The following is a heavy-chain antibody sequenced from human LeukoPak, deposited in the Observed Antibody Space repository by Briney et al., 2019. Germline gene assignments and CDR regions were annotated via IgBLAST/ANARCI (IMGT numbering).Heavy chain of an antibody. J-gene: IGHJ2*01. Sequence: GGSLRLSCAASGFSFDDYSMHWVRQVPGKGLEWISLISWNGNSTYYADSVKGRFTISRDNSKNSLYLQMNSLRAEDTAVYYCARVYYSSSYDYWYFDLWGRGTLVTVSS. CDR3: ARVYYSSSYDYWYFDL. D-gene: IGHD6-13*01. CDR2: ISWNGNST. V-gene: IGHV3-43*01. CDR1: GFSFDDYS.